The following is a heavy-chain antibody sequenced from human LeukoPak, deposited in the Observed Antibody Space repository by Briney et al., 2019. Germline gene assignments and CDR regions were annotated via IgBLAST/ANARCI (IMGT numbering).Heavy chain of an antibody. Sequence: GRSLRLSCAASGFTFSSYGMHWVRQAPGKGLEWVSAISGSGGSTYYADSVKGRFTISRDNSKNTLYLQMNSLRAEDTAVYYCAKDMAGTTYFDYWGQGTLVTVSS. V-gene: IGHV3-23*01. D-gene: IGHD1-7*01. CDR1: GFTFSSYG. CDR2: ISGSGGST. CDR3: AKDMAGTTYFDY. J-gene: IGHJ4*02.